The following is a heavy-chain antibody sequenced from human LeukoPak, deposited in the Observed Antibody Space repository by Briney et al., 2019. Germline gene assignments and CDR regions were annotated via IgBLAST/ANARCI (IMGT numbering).Heavy chain of an antibody. Sequence: GGSLRLSCAASGFTFSDEYMCWIRQAPGKGLEWISCVSNSGSTTYYADSVKGRFTISRDNVKNSLYLQMNSLRVEDTAVYYCARDGAYSASNFWGQGTMVAVSS. D-gene: IGHD6-13*01. J-gene: IGHJ3*01. CDR2: VSNSGSTT. CDR3: ARDGAYSASNF. CDR1: GFTFSDEY. V-gene: IGHV3-11*01.